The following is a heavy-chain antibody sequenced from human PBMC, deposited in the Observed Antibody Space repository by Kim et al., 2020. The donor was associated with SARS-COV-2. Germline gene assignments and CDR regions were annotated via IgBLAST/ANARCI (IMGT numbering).Heavy chain of an antibody. V-gene: IGHV3-53*01. Sequence: GGSLRLSCAASGFTVSSNDMHWVRQAPGKGLEWVSVIYPGGSTSYEDSLEGRFTISTDNSNNNLYLHLNTLRADDTAVYYCSRDRVTGESSGLCVWGQGT. J-gene: IGHJ6*01. CDR2: IYPGGST. CDR3: SRDRVTGESSGLCV. D-gene: IGHD3-10*01. CDR1: GFTVSSND.